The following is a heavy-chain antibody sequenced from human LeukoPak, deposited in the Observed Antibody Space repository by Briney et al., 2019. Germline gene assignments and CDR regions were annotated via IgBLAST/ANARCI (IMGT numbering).Heavy chain of an antibody. V-gene: IGHV3-7*01. CDR2: INQDGTKI. D-gene: IGHD2-2*01. Sequence: GGSLRLSCVVSGSMFRNYWMSWLRQAPGKGPEWVANINQDGTKIFEVDFMKGRFTISRDNSKNTLYLQMNSLRAEDTAVYYCARDEGYCSRTSCYGASKGMDVWGQGTAVIVSS. J-gene: IGHJ6*02. CDR3: ARDEGYCSRTSCYGASKGMDV. CDR1: GSMFRNYW.